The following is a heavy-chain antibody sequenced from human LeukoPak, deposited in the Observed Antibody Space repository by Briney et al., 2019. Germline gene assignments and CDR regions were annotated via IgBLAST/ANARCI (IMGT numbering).Heavy chain of an antibody. CDR3: ARVLTGYSPYDAFDI. CDR2: IYSGGST. V-gene: IGHV3-66*01. D-gene: IGHD3-9*01. CDR1: GFTVSTNY. J-gene: IGHJ3*02. Sequence: GGSLRLSCAASGFTVSTNYMTWLRQAPGKGLEWVSVIYSGGSTYYADSVKGRFTISRDNSKNTLYLQMNSLRVEDTAVYYCARVLTGYSPYDAFDIWGQGTMVTVSS.